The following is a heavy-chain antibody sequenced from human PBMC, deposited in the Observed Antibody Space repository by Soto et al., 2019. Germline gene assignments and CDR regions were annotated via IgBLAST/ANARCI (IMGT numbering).Heavy chain of an antibody. CDR2: ITRGGSSI. D-gene: IGHD3-9*01. Sequence: GGSLRLSCAASGFTFSSYSMNWVHQAPGKGLGWISYITRGGSSIYYADSVKGRFTISRDNAKNSLYLQMDSLGAEDTAVYYCVRDQDWAFDYWGQGTLVTVSS. V-gene: IGHV3-48*01. CDR1: GFTFSSYS. J-gene: IGHJ4*02. CDR3: VRDQDWAFDY.